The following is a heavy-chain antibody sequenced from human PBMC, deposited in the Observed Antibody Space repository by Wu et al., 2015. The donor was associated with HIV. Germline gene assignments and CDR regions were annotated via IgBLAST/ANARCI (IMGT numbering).Heavy chain of an antibody. CDR2: IYHSGST. CDR3: ARQGGTMVRGVNQYYFDY. Sequence: VQLQESGPGLVKPSETLSLTCAVSGYSISSGYYWGWIRQPPGKGLEWIGSIYHSGSTYYNPSLKSRVTISVDTSKNQFSLKLSSVTAADTAVYYCARQGGTMVRGVNQYYFDYWGQGTLVTVSS. CDR1: GYSISSGYY. D-gene: IGHD3-10*01. J-gene: IGHJ4*02. V-gene: IGHV4-38-2*01.